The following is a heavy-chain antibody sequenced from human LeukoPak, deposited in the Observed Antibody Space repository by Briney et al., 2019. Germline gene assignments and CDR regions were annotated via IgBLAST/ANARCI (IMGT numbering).Heavy chain of an antibody. J-gene: IGHJ4*02. CDR1: GFTFSSYS. Sequence: PGGSLRLSCAASGFTFSSYSMNWVRQAPGKRLEWVSSISSSSSYIYYADSVKGRFTISRDNAKNSLYLQMNSLRAEDTAVYYCARLNSYGPTKVDYWGQGTLVTVSS. CDR2: ISSSSSYI. V-gene: IGHV3-21*01. D-gene: IGHD5-18*01. CDR3: ARLNSYGPTKVDY.